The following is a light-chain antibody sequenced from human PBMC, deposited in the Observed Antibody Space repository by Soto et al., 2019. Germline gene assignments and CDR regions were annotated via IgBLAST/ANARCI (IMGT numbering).Light chain of an antibody. V-gene: IGKV3-15*01. Sequence: EIVMTQSPATLSVSPGERATLSCRASQSVSSNLAWYQQKPGQAPRLLIYGASTRATGIPARFSGSGSGTEFTLPISSLQSEDFEVYYCKQNNNWPPWTFGQGTKVEIK. CDR1: QSVSSN. CDR3: KQNNNWPPWT. CDR2: GAS. J-gene: IGKJ1*01.